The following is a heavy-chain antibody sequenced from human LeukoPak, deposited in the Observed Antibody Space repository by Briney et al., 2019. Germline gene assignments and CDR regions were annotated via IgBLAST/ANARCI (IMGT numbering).Heavy chain of an antibody. CDR1: GGSISSGYY. D-gene: IGHD6-19*01. V-gene: IGHV4-38-2*02. Sequence: PSETLSLTCTVSGGSISSGYYWGWIRQPPGKGLEWIGSIYHTGSTYYNPSLRSRVTISVDTSKNQFSLKLSSVTAADTAEYYCARDGWYLRGAGYWGQGALVTVSS. CDR2: IYHTGST. J-gene: IGHJ4*02. CDR3: ARDGWYLRGAGY.